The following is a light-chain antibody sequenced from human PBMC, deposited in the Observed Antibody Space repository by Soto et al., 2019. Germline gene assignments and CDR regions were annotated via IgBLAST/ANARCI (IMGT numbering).Light chain of an antibody. V-gene: IGLV2-8*01. CDR1: SSDVGAYNY. Sequence: QSALTQPHSASGSPGQPVTISCTGTSSDVGAYNYVSWYQQHPGKAPKLMIYDVSKRPSGVPDRFSGSKSANTASLTVSGLQAEDEADYYCTSYAGSNIVIFGGGTKLTVL. CDR3: TSYAGSNIVI. CDR2: DVS. J-gene: IGLJ2*01.